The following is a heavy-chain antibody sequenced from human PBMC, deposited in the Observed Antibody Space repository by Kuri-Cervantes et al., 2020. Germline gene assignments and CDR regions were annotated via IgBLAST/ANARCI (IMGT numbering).Heavy chain of an antibody. V-gene: IGHV1-46*01. CDR3: ARAGIYYYGMDV. Sequence: FQGRVTITRDTSTSTVYMELSSLRSEDTAVYYCARAGIYYYGMDVWGQGTTVTVSS. D-gene: IGHD1-26*01. J-gene: IGHJ6*02.